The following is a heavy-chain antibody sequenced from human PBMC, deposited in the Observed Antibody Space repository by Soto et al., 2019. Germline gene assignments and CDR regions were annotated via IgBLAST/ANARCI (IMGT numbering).Heavy chain of an antibody. CDR2: ISAYNGNT. CDR3: ARYIRGWAPDY. Sequence: QVQMVQSGGEVKKPGASVKVSCKASGYTFTTYAINWVRPAPGQGLEWMGWISAYNGNTNYAQKLQGRVTMTTDTATSTAYMELRSLRSDDTAVYYCARYIRGWAPDYWGQGTLVTVSS. V-gene: IGHV1-18*01. J-gene: IGHJ4*02. D-gene: IGHD6-19*01. CDR1: GYTFTTYA.